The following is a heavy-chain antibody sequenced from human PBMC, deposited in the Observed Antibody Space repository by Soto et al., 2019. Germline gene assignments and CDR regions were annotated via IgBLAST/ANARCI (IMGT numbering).Heavy chain of an antibody. V-gene: IGHV1-3*01. D-gene: IGHD2-15*01. CDR3: ARHPGGRGYYYGMDV. CDR1: GYTFTIYA. J-gene: IGHJ6*02. CDR2: INAGNGNT. Sequence: ASVKVSCKASGYTFTIYAMHWVRQAPGQRLEWMGWINAGNGNTKYSQKFQGRVTITRDTSASTAYMELSSLRSEDTAVYYCARHPGGRGYYYGMDVWGQGTTVTVSS.